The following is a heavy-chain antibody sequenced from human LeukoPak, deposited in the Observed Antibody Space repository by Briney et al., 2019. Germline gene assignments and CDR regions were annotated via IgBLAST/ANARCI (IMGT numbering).Heavy chain of an antibody. Sequence: GGSLRLSCAASGFTFSSYAMHWVRQAPGKGLEWVAVISYDGSNKYYADSVKGRFTISRDNSKNTLYLQMNSLRAEDTAVYYCARVGVAVAGRVYWGQGTLVTVSS. J-gene: IGHJ4*02. D-gene: IGHD6-19*01. V-gene: IGHV3-30*14. CDR2: ISYDGSNK. CDR1: GFTFSSYA. CDR3: ARVGVAVAGRVY.